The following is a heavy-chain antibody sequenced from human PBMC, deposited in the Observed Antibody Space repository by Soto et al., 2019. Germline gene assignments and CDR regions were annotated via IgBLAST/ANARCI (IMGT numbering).Heavy chain of an antibody. Sequence: GGSLRLSCAASGFTFSSYDMHWVRQATGKGLEWVSAIGTAGDTYYPGSVKGRFTISRENAKNSLYLQMNSLRAGDTAVYYCARAPLDDGGNSIHDAFDIWGQGTMVTVSS. CDR2: IGTAGDT. V-gene: IGHV3-13*01. CDR1: GFTFSSYD. D-gene: IGHD2-21*02. J-gene: IGHJ3*02. CDR3: ARAPLDDGGNSIHDAFDI.